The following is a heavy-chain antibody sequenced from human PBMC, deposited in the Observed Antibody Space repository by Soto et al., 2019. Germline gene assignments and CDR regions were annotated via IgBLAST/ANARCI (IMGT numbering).Heavy chain of an antibody. J-gene: IGHJ6*02. CDR1: GYTFTGYY. D-gene: IGHD6-13*01. Sequence: QVQLVQSGAEVKKPGASVKVSCKASGYTFTGYYMHWVRQAPGQGLEWMGWINPNSGGTNYAQKFQGCVTITRDTSISTAYRELSRLRSDDTAGYYCARAAAAHGAGYYYGMDVWGQGTTVTVSS. V-gene: IGHV1-2*04. CDR2: INPNSGGT. CDR3: ARAAAAHGAGYYYGMDV.